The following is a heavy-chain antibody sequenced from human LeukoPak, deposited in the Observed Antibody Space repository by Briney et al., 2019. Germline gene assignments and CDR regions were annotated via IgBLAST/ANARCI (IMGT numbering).Heavy chain of an antibody. V-gene: IGHV1-69*13. D-gene: IGHD3-3*01. CDR1: GGTFSSYA. CDR3: ARKGYDFWSGYYTGIGFWFDP. CDR2: IIPIFGTA. J-gene: IGHJ5*02. Sequence: SVKVSCKASGGTFSSYAISWVRQAPGQGLEWMGGIIPIFGTANYAQKFQGRVTITADESTSTAYRELSSLRSEDTAVYYCARKGYDFWSGYYTGIGFWFDPWGQGTLVTVSS.